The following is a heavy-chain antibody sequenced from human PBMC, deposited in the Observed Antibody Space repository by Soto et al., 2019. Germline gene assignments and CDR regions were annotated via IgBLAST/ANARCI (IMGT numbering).Heavy chain of an antibody. CDR1: GXTFSSYW. V-gene: IGHV3-7*01. J-gene: IGHJ4*02. CDR3: STSLDY. CDR2: INQDGSEK. Sequence: GSLRLSCPAPGXTFSSYWMYWVRQAPGKGLEWVANINQDGSEKHYIDCVKCLFTISIDNAKNSLYLQMSSLTAEDSALYYCSTSLDYWGQGTLVTVSS.